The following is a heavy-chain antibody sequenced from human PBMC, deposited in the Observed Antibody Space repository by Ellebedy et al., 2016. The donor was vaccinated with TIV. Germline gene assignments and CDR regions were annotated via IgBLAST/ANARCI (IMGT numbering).Heavy chain of an antibody. J-gene: IGHJ4*02. V-gene: IGHV3-30*18. D-gene: IGHD2-15*01. Sequence: GESLKISCVASGFTFSSYGMHCVRQAPGKGPESVAIISYDGTDKDYADSVKGRFTISRDNSKNTLYLQMNSLKAEDSAVYYCTKDKGTGGSCHDYWGQGTLVTVSS. CDR2: ISYDGTDK. CDR3: TKDKGTGGSCHDY. CDR1: GFTFSSYG.